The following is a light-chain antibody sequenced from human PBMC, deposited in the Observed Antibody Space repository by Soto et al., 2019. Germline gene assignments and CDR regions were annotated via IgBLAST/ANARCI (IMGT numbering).Light chain of an antibody. CDR3: SSYSSSGTLYV. Sequence: QSALTQPASVSGSPGQSITISCTGSSSDVGDYNYVAWYQQHPDKAPKLMIFDVSSRPSGVSTRFSGSKSGSTASLTISGLQAEDEADYICSSYSSSGTLYVFGPGTKVSVL. CDR1: SSDVGDYNY. J-gene: IGLJ1*01. V-gene: IGLV2-14*03. CDR2: DVS.